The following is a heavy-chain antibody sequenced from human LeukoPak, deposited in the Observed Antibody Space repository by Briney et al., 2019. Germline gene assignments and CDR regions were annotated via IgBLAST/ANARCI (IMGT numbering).Heavy chain of an antibody. J-gene: IGHJ4*02. CDR3: ARDTVGYSSGWYGDEYYFDY. Sequence: SQTLSLTCAISGDSVSSNSAAWNWIRQSPSRGLEWLGRTYYRSKWYNDYAVSVKSRITINPDTSKNQFSLQLNSVTPEDTAVYYCARDTVGYSSGWYGDEYYFDYWGQGTLVTVSS. CDR2: TYYRSKWYN. CDR1: GDSVSSNSAA. D-gene: IGHD6-19*01. V-gene: IGHV6-1*01.